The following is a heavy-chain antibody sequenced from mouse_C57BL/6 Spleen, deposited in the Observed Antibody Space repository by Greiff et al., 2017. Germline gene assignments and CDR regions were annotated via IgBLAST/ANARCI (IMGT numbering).Heavy chain of an antibody. Sequence: VQLQQPGAELVKPGASVKLSCKASGYTFTSYWMHWVKQRPGQGLEWIGMIHPNSGSTNYNEKFKSKATLTVDKSSSTAYMQLSSLTSEDSAVYYCARRDDYDYDGWYFDVWGTGTTVTVSS. CDR1: GYTFTSYW. D-gene: IGHD2-4*01. CDR2: IHPNSGST. V-gene: IGHV1-64*01. J-gene: IGHJ1*03. CDR3: ARRDDYDYDGWYFDV.